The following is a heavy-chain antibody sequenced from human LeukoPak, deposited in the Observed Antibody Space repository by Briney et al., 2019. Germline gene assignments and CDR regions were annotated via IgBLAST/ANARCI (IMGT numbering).Heavy chain of an antibody. V-gene: IGHV4-39*01. D-gene: IGHD6-13*01. Sequence: PSETLSLTCIVSGGSISSSSYYWGWIRQPPGKGLEWIGSIYYSGSTYYNPSLKSRVTISVDTSKNQFSLKLSSVTAADTAVYYCARRTRQQLVDYWGQGTLVTVSS. CDR2: IYYSGST. CDR1: GGSISSSSYY. J-gene: IGHJ4*02. CDR3: ARRTRQQLVDY.